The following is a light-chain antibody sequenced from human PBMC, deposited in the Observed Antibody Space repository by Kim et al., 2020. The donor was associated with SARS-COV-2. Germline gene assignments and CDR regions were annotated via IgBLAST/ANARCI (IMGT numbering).Light chain of an antibody. J-gene: IGKJ4*01. CDR1: QSVSSY. V-gene: IGKV3-11*01. CDR3: QQRINWPLT. Sequence: DIVLTQSPATLSLSPGERATLSCRASQSVSSYLAWYQQKPGQAPRLLIYDTFNRATGIPARFSGSGSGTDFTLTISNLEPEDFAVYYCQQRINWPLTFGGGTKLEI. CDR2: DTF.